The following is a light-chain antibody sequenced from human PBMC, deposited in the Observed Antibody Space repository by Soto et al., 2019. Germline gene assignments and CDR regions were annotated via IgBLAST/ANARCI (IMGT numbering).Light chain of an antibody. CDR1: QSVSANY. J-gene: IGKJ1*01. Sequence: EIVLTQSPGTLSLSPGERATLSCRASQSVSANYLAWYQQKPGQAPRFLIYGASSRATGIPDRFSGSGSGTDFTLTISRLEPEDSSVYYWQQYGSSPPTFGQGTKVEIK. CDR3: QQYGSSPPT. CDR2: GAS. V-gene: IGKV3-20*01.